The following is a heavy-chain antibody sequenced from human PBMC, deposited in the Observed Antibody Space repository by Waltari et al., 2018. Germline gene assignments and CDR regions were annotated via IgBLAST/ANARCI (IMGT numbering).Heavy chain of an antibody. Sequence: EVQLLESGXGLVQPGGSLRLSCAXSGFTFSTYAXTWVRQAPVKGLEWVSFISGSTGXTYSADSVXGRFXISXDNSXXTXYLQMNILXXEDTXVYYCAKDSXXVSYFDYXGQGTLVTVXS. V-gene: IGHV3-23*01. CDR2: ISGSTGXT. CDR3: AKDSXXVSYFDY. D-gene: IGHD6-13*01. J-gene: IGHJ4*02. CDR1: GFTFSTYA.